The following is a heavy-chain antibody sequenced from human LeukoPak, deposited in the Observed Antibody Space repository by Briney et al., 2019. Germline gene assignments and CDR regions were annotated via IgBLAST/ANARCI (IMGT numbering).Heavy chain of an antibody. CDR3: ARWGRSGLDY. D-gene: IGHD3-22*01. V-gene: IGHV2-70*04. CDR2: IDWDDDK. CDR1: GFSLSTSGMR. Sequence: SGPALVKPTQTLTLTCTFSGFSLSTSGMRVSWIRQPPGKALEWPARIDWDDDKFYSTSLKTRLTISKDTSKNQVVLTMTNMDPVDTATYYCARWGRSGLDYWGQGTLVTVSS. J-gene: IGHJ4*02.